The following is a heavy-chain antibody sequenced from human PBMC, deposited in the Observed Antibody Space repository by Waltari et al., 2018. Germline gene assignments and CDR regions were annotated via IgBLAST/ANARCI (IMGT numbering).Heavy chain of an antibody. D-gene: IGHD5-18*01. CDR1: GFTFSSYG. Sequence: EVQLVESGGGLVQPGGSLRLSCAASGFTFSSYGMNWVRQAPGKGLEWVSEISSSSSTIYYADSVKGRFTISRDNAKRSLYLQMNSLRAEDTAVYYCASGSYSYGLGYWGQGTLVTVSS. CDR3: ASGSYSYGLGY. V-gene: IGHV3-48*01. J-gene: IGHJ4*02. CDR2: ISSSSSTI.